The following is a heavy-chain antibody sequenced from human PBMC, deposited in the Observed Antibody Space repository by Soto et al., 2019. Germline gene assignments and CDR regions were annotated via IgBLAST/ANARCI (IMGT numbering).Heavy chain of an antibody. CDR1: GYTFTGYA. Sequence: ASVKVSCKASGYTFTGYAMHWVRQAPGQRLEWMGWINAGNGNTKYSQKFQGRVTITRDTSASTVYMEVSSLRSEDTAVYYCARVFDTYYFDAWGQGNMVTVSS. CDR2: INAGNGNT. D-gene: IGHD3-9*01. V-gene: IGHV1-3*01. J-gene: IGHJ4*02. CDR3: ARVFDTYYFDA.